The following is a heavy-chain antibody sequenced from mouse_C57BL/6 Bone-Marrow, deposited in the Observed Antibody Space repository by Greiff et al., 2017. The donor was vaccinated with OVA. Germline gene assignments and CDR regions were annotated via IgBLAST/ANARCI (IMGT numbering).Heavy chain of an antibody. Sequence: VQLQQPGAELVKPGASVKLSCKASGYTFTSYWMQWVKQRPGQGLEWIGEIDPSDSYTNNNQKFKDKAPLTLDTSSRTAYMLLSSLTSEDSAVYYGASAVFAYWGQGTLVTVSA. J-gene: IGHJ3*01. CDR3: ASAVFAY. CDR1: GYTFTSYW. V-gene: IGHV1-50*01. CDR2: IDPSDSYT.